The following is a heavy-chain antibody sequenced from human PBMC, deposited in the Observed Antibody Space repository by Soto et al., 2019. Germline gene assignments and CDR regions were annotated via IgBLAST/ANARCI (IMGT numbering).Heavy chain of an antibody. CDR3: ARAGAATLSDY. CDR2: IYYSGSP. Sequence: QVQLQESGPGLVKPSETLSLTCSVSGGSINNYYCSWIRQPLGKGLEWIGYIYYSGSPNYNPSLKSRVTISVDTSKNQFSLNLSSVTAADTAVYYCARAGAATLSDYWGQGTLVTVSS. D-gene: IGHD2-15*01. J-gene: IGHJ4*02. V-gene: IGHV4-59*01. CDR1: GGSINNYY.